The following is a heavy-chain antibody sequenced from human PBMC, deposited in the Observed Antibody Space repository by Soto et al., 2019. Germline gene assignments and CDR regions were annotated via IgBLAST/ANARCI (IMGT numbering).Heavy chain of an antibody. Sequence: SVKVSCKATGGTFSSYAISWVRQAPGQGLEWMGGIIPIFGTANYAQKFQGRVTITADESTSTAYMELSSLRSEDTAVYYCARLQDGGAVIGHYWGQGTLVTVSS. V-gene: IGHV1-69*13. J-gene: IGHJ4*02. CDR1: GGTFSSYA. CDR3: ARLQDGGAVIGHY. CDR2: IIPIFGTA. D-gene: IGHD2-21*01.